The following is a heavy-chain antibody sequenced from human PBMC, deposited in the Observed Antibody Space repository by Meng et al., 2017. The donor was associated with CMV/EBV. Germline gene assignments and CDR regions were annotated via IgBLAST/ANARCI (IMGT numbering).Heavy chain of an antibody. CDR2: IDWDDDK. D-gene: IGHD2-8*02. V-gene: IGHV2-70D*14. CDR3: ARLVQASGYFDY. CDR1: GFSLTTTGMR. J-gene: IGHJ4*02. Sequence: SGPTLVKPTQTLTLTCTFSGFSLTTTGMRVCWIRQSPGKALEWLARIDWDDDKSYSTSLKTRLTISKDTSKNQVVLTVTNMAPVDTATYYCARLVQASGYFDYWGQGALVTVSS.